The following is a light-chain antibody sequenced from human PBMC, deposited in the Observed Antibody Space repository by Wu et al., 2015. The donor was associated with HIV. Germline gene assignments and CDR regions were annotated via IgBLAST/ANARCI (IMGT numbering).Light chain of an antibody. V-gene: IGKV3-20*01. CDR1: QNVNNNY. CDR3: QQYGSSPLT. Sequence: EIVLTQSPGTLSLSPGERATLSCRASQNVNNNYLAWYQQRPGQAPRLLIYGASGRATGIPDRFSGSESGTDFTLTISRLEPEDFAVYYCQQYGSSPLTFGGGTKVEIK. J-gene: IGKJ4*01. CDR2: GAS.